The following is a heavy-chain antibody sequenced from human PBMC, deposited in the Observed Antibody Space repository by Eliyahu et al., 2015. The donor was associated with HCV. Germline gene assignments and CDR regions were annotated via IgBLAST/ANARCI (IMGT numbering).Heavy chain of an antibody. CDR2: INSDGSST. Sequence: EVQLVESGGGLVQPGGSLRLSCAASGFTXSXYWXXWVRQAPGKGLVVGARINSDGSSTSYADSVKGRFTISRDNAKXTLYLQMNSLRAEDTAVYYCAREQQLVPFSLWKYYYGMDVWGQGTTVTVSS. CDR3: AREQQLVPFSLWKYYYGMDV. CDR1: GFTXSXYW. D-gene: IGHD6-13*01. J-gene: IGHJ6*02. V-gene: IGHV3-74*01.